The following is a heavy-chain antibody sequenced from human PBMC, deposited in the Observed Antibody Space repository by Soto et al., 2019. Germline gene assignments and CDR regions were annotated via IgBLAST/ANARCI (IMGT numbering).Heavy chain of an antibody. D-gene: IGHD6-6*01. Sequence: QVQLVQSGAEVKKPGSSVKVSCKASGGTFSSYAISWVRQAPGQGLEWMGGIIPIFGTANYAQKFQGRVTITADESTSTADMELSSLRSEDTAVYYCAACSSSSSGYSYGLFDYWGQGTLVTVSS. CDR2: IIPIFGTA. J-gene: IGHJ4*02. V-gene: IGHV1-69*01. CDR1: GGTFSSYA. CDR3: AACSSSSSGYSYGLFDY.